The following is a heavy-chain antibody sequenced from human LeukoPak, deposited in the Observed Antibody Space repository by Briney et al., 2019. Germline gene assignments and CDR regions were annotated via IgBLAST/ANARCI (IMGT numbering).Heavy chain of an antibody. CDR1: GSTFSYYE. CDR3: ARTRVAVQLWFAFDI. CDR2: ISISGGTI. V-gene: IGHV3-48*03. Sequence: GGSLRLSCVVSGSTFSYYEMNWVRKAPGQGLELVSYISISGGTIDYAHPVKGRFTISRDNAKNSLYLQMNSLRVEDTAVYYCARTRVAVQLWFAFDICGEGTLVTVSS. D-gene: IGHD5-18*01. J-gene: IGHJ3*02.